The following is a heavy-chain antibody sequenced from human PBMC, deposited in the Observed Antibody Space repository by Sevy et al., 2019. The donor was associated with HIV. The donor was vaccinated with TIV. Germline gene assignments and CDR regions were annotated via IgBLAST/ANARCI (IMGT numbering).Heavy chain of an antibody. CDR3: AEGGGGHYDPDEIGYYFYYYNMDV. CDR2: ISGSGTRT. D-gene: IGHD3-22*01. Sequence: GGSLRLSCAVSGFSFDSYGMTWVRQAPGKGLEWVSGISGSGTRTYYADSVKGRFSISRDNSKNRLYLQMNRPRSEDTAIYYCAEGGGGHYDPDEIGYYFYYYNMDVWGKGTTVTVSS. CDR1: GFSFDSYG. V-gene: IGHV3-23*01. J-gene: IGHJ6*03.